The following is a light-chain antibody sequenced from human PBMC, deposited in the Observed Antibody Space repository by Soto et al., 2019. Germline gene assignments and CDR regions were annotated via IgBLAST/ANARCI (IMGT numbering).Light chain of an antibody. CDR3: QQYNNWPFIT. Sequence: EIVLTQSPGTLSLSPGERLTLSCRASQSVTSSYLAWYQHKPGQAPRLLIYGASTRATGIPVRFSGSGSGTEFTLTISSLQSEDFAVYYCQQYNNWPFITFGQGTRLEIK. J-gene: IGKJ5*01. CDR1: QSVTSSY. CDR2: GAS. V-gene: IGKV3-15*01.